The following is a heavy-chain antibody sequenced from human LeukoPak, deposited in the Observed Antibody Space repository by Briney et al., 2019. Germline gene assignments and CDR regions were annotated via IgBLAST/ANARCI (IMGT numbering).Heavy chain of an antibody. CDR2: MNPNSGYT. D-gene: IGHD3-22*01. V-gene: IGHV1-8*01. J-gene: IGHJ4*02. CDR1: GYTFTSHD. Sequence: ASVKVSCKASGYTFTSHDINWVRQATGQGLEWMGWMNPNSGYTGYEQKFQGRVTMTRDTSTSTAYMELSSLRSEDTAVYYCARGGSSYNDEHEEFDYWGQGTVVTVSS. CDR3: ARGGSSYNDEHEEFDY.